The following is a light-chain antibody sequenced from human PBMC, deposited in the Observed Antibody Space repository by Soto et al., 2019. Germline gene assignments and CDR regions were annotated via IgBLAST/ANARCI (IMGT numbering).Light chain of an antibody. CDR1: SSDVGGYNY. CDR2: DVS. V-gene: IGLV2-14*01. J-gene: IGLJ1*01. CDR3: SSYTSTSTPYV. Sequence: QSALTQPASVSGSPGQSITISCTGTSSDVGGYNYVSWYQQHPGKAPKVMIYDVSNRPSGVSNRFSGSKSGNTASLTISGLQAEDEADYYCSSYTSTSTPYVFGTGTQLTVL.